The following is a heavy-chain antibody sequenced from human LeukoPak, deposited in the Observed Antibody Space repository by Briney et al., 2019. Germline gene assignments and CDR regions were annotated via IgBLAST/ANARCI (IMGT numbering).Heavy chain of an antibody. CDR2: IYYSGST. J-gene: IGHJ6*03. CDR1: GGSISSYY. V-gene: IGHV4-59*01. D-gene: IGHD3-10*01. CDR3: ARGAADYYGSGSYNHYYYYYYMDV. Sequence: PSETLSLTCTVSGGSISSYYWSWIRQPPGKGLEWIGYIYYSGSTNYNPSLKCRVTISVDTSKNQFSLKLSSVTAADTAVYYCARGAADYYGSGSYNHYYYYYYMDVWGKGTTVTVSS.